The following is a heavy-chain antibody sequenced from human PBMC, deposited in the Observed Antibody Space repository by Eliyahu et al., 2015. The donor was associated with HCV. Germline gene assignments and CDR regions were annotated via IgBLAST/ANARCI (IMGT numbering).Heavy chain of an antibody. J-gene: IGHJ4*02. CDR1: GFTFSSYA. CDR3: AKRGNFPLTGYPDY. D-gene: IGHD3-9*01. CDR2: ISGSGGST. V-gene: IGHV3-23*01. Sequence: EVQLLESGGGLVQPGGSLRLSCAASGFTFSSYAMGWVRQAPGKGLEWVSAISGSGGSTYYADSVKGRFTISRDNSKNTLYLQMNSLRAEDTAVYYCAKRGNFPLTGYPDYWGQGTLVTVSS.